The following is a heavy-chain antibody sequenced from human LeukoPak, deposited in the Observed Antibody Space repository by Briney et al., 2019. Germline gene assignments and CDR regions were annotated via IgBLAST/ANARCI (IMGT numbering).Heavy chain of an antibody. CDR1: GGTFSSYA. Sequence: ASVKVSCKASGGTFSSYAISWVRQAPGQGLEWMGRIIPILGIANYAQKFQGRVTITADKSTSTAYMELGSLRSEDTAVYYCARAQCSGGSCYLPVNYYGMDVWGQGTTVTVSS. CDR3: ARAQCSGGSCYLPVNYYGMDV. V-gene: IGHV1-69*04. D-gene: IGHD2-15*01. CDR2: IIPILGIA. J-gene: IGHJ6*02.